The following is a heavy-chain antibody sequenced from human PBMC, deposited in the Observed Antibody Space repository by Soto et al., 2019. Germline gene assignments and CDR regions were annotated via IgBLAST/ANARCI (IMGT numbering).Heavy chain of an antibody. Sequence: SETLSLTCTVSGGSISSGGYYWSWIRQHPGKGLEWIGYIYYSGSTYYNPSLKSRVTISVDTSKNQFSLKLSSVTAADTAVYYCARERVTGLLPRLGAFDIWGQGTMVTVSS. CDR3: ARERVTGLLPRLGAFDI. J-gene: IGHJ3*02. V-gene: IGHV4-31*03. CDR1: GGSISSGGYY. CDR2: IYYSGST. D-gene: IGHD2-15*01.